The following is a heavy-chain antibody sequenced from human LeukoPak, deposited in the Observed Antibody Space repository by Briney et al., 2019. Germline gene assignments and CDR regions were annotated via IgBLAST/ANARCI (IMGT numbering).Heavy chain of an antibody. CDR3: ARGDIVATITD. D-gene: IGHD5-12*01. J-gene: IGHJ4*02. V-gene: IGHV3-66*01. Sequence: GGYLRLSCAASGFTVSSNYMSWVRQAPGKGLEWVSVIYSGGSTYYADSVKGRFTISRDNSKNTLYLQMNSLRAEDTAVYYCARGDIVATITDWGQGTLVTVSS. CDR2: IYSGGST. CDR1: GFTVSSNY.